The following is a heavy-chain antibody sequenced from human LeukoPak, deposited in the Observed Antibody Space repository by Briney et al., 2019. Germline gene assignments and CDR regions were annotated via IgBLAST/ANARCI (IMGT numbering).Heavy chain of an antibody. CDR3: ARDSGSYPFAY. D-gene: IGHD1-26*01. Sequence: PGGSLRLSCTASGFSSSGHWMHWARQLPGKGLVWVSRISPTGSTTSYADSVKGRFTISRDNAKNSLYLQMNSLRDEDTAVYYCARDSGSYPFAYWGQGTLVTVSS. J-gene: IGHJ4*02. V-gene: IGHV3-74*01. CDR2: ISPTGSTT. CDR1: GFSSSGHW.